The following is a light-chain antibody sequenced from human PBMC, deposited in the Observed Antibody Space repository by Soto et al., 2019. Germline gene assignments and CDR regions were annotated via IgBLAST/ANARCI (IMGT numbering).Light chain of an antibody. J-gene: IGKJ4*01. CDR2: KAS. CDR1: QNIDAR. V-gene: IGKV1-5*03. CDR3: QRYNTYPLT. Sequence: IQMTQSPSTPSASVGDRVTITCRASQNIDARLAWYQQKPGKAPKVLIYKASSLESGVPSRFSGSGSGTEFTLTISSLQPDDSATYYCQRYNTYPLTFGGGTKVDIK.